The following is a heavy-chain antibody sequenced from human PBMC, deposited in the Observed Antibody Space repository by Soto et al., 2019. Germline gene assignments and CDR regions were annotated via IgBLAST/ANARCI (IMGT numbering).Heavy chain of an antibody. D-gene: IGHD6-13*01. CDR3: ARARRLGQQLVY. CDR2: INPNSGGT. Sequence: ASVKGSCKGAGYTFTGDYMHWVRQAPGQGLEWMGWINPNSGGTNYAQKFQGWVTMTRDTSISTAYMELSRLRSDDTAVYYCARARRLGQQLVYWGQGTLVTVSS. J-gene: IGHJ4*02. V-gene: IGHV1-2*04. CDR1: GYTFTGDY.